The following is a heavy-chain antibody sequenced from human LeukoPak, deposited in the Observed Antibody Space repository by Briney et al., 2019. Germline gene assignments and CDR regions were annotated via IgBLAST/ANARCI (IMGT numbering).Heavy chain of an antibody. CDR1: GGSISSYY. CDR3: ARGPDCSSSSCYYYYYMDV. V-gene: IGHV4-4*07. Sequence: SETLSLTCTASGGSISSYYWSRIRQPAGKGLEWIGRIYTSGSTNYNPSLKSRVTMSVDTSKNQFSLKLSSVTAADTAVYYCARGPDCSSSSCYYYYYMDVWGKGTTVSISS. CDR2: IYTSGST. J-gene: IGHJ6*03. D-gene: IGHD2-2*01.